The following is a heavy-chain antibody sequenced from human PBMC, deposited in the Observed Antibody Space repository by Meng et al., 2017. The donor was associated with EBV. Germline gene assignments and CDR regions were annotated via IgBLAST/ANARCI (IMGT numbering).Heavy chain of an antibody. V-gene: IGHV1-69*01. CDR3: ASESGRGYTPDY. Sequence: QVTGVQSAAGVKKPGSSVKVSCKTSGGPFRYYAISWVRQAPGQGLEWLGGFLPRLGAPNYAQKFHGRVKITADESTSTHYMDLSSLRSEDTAIYYCASESGRGYTPDYWGQGTLVTASS. CDR2: FLPRLGAP. CDR1: GGPFRYYA. D-gene: IGHD3-10*01. J-gene: IGHJ4*02.